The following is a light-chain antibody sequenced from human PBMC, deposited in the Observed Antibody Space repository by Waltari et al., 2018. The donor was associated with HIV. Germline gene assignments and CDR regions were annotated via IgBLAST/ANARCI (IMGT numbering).Light chain of an antibody. J-gene: IGKJ4*01. CDR2: WAS. CDR3: QQYYTIEST. Sequence: DIVMNQSPDSLPVSLGERATMTCRSSRTVYFNSNNQNYLAWYQQKPGQSPKVLIYWASTRASGVPGRFSGSGSGTDFNLTISSLQADDVAVYYCQQYYTIESTFGGGTKVEIK. V-gene: IGKV4-1*01. CDR1: RTVYFNSNNQNY.